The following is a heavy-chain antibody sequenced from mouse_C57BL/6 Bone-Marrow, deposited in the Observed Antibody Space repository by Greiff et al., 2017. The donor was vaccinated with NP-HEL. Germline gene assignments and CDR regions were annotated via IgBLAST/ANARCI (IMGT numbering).Heavy chain of an antibody. J-gene: IGHJ2*01. V-gene: IGHV1-52*01. CDR2: IDPSDSET. CDR1: GYTFTSYW. CDR3: ARPDYDGGAFDY. Sequence: QVQLQQPGAELVRPGSSVKLSCKASGYTFTSYWMHWVKQRPIQGLEWIGNIDPSDSETHYNQKFKDKATLTVDKSSSTAYMQLSSLTSEDSAVYYSARPDYDGGAFDYWGQGTTLTVSS. D-gene: IGHD2-4*01.